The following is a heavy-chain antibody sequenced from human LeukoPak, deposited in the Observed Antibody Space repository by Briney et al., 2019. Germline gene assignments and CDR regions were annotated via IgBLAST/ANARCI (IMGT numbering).Heavy chain of an antibody. Sequence: SETLSLTCTVSGGSISSYYWSWIRQPPGKGLEWIGYIYYSGSTNYNPSLKSRVTISVDTSKNQFSLKLSSVTAADTAVYYCAKDRSFDYWGQGTLVTVSS. CDR2: IYYSGST. V-gene: IGHV4-59*01. CDR3: AKDRSFDY. J-gene: IGHJ4*02. D-gene: IGHD6-6*01. CDR1: GGSISSYY.